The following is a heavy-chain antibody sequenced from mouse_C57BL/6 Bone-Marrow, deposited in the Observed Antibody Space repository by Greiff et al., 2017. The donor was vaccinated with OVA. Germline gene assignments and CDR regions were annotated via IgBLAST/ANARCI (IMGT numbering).Heavy chain of an antibody. V-gene: IGHV1-59*01. J-gene: IGHJ1*03. CDR1: GYTFTSYW. CDR2: IDPSDSYT. Sequence: QVQLQQPGAELVRPGTSVKLSCKASGYTFTSYWMHWVKQRSGQGLEWIGVIDPSDSYTNYNQKFKGKATLTVDTSSNTAYMQLSSLSAEASAVYYCARSDWYCDVWGTGTTVTVSS. CDR3: ARSDWYCDV.